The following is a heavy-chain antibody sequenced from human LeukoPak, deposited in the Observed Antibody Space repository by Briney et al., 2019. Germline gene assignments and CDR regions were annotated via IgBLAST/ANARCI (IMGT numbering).Heavy chain of an antibody. CDR1: GGTFSSYA. J-gene: IGHJ5*02. CDR2: IIPIFGTA. CDR3: ARAWVGCSGGSCYNWFDP. Sequence: GASVKVSCKASGGTFSSYAISWVRQAPGQGLEWMGGIIPIFGTANYAQKFQGRVTITADKSTSTAYMELSSLRSEDTAVYYCARAWVGCSGGSCYNWFDPWGQGTLVTVSS. D-gene: IGHD2-15*01. V-gene: IGHV1-69*06.